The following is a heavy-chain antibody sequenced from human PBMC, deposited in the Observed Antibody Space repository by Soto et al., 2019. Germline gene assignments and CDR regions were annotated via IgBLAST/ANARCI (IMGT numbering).Heavy chain of an antibody. CDR1: GFTLSSYW. D-gene: IGHD5-12*01. Sequence: EVQLVESGGGLVQPGGSLRLSCAASGFTLSSYWMHWVRQAPGKGLVWVSRINIDGSSTSYVDSVKGRFTISKDNAKNPLSLQVNSLRAVDPAVYYCTRSLDGYNFVGDCWGQGTLVTVSS. V-gene: IGHV3-74*01. CDR2: INIDGSST. J-gene: IGHJ4*02. CDR3: TRSLDGYNFVGDC.